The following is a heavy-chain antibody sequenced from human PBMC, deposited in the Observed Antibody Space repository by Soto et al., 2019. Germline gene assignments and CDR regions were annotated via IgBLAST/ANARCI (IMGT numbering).Heavy chain of an antibody. J-gene: IGHJ6*02. Sequence: PGGSLRLSCAASGFTFDDYAMHWVRQAPGKGLEWVSGISWNSDDIGYSDSVKGRFTISRDNAKSSLHLQMNSLRAEDTALYYCAKDIGGSYSYYYYGMDVWGQGTTVNVSS. CDR3: AKDIGGSYSYYYYGMDV. CDR1: GFTFDDYA. V-gene: IGHV3-9*01. CDR2: ISWNSDDI. D-gene: IGHD1-26*01.